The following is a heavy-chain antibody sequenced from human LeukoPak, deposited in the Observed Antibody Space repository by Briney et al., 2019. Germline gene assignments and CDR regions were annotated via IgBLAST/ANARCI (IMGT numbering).Heavy chain of an antibody. CDR1: GFTFSDYY. D-gene: IGHD1-26*01. J-gene: IGHJ6*02. CDR3: IRGAASGSYYGFDV. Sequence: GGSLRLSCTASGFTFSDYYMSWIRQAPGKGLEWVSCISRGGSDSYYADSVKGRFTISRDTAKNSLYLQMNSLRAEDTAVYYCIRGAASGSYYGFDVWGQGATVTVSS. V-gene: IGHV3-11*01. CDR2: ISRGGSDS.